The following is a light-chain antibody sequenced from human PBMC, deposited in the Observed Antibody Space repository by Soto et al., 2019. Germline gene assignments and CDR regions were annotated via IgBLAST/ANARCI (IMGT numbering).Light chain of an antibody. J-gene: IGLJ2*01. Sequence: QSVLTQPPSASGTPGQTVTISCSGRSSNIGSNTVNWYQHLPGTAPRLLIYRNNQRPSGVPDRFSGSKSDTSASLAISGLQSEDEADYYCAAWDDSLNGPYVVFGGGTKVTVL. CDR1: SSNIGSNT. CDR2: RNN. V-gene: IGLV1-44*01. CDR3: AAWDDSLNGPYVV.